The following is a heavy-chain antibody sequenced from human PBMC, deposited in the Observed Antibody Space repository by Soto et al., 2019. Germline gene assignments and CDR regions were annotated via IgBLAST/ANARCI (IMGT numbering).Heavy chain of an antibody. D-gene: IGHD3-10*01. Sequence: QVQLQESGPGLVKPSQTLSLTCTVSGGSISSGGYYWSWIRQHPGKGLEWIGYIYYSGSTYYNPSLKSGVTISVDTSKNQFSLKLSSVTAADTAVYYCARHRSSELWFGETHDYWGQGTLVTVSS. CDR1: GGSISSGGYY. CDR2: IYYSGST. CDR3: ARHRSSELWFGETHDY. J-gene: IGHJ4*02. V-gene: IGHV4-31*03.